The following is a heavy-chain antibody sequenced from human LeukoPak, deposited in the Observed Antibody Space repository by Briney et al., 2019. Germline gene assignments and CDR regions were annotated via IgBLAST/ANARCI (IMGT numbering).Heavy chain of an antibody. CDR1: GYTFNNHY. Sequence: ASVKVSCKASGYTFNNHYMYWVRQAPGQGLEWMGVINPSGGSTSYAQKFQGRVTMTRDTSTRTVYMEVSSLRSEDTAVYYCAKQGTYSSAIGMGYWGQGTLVTVSS. CDR2: INPSGGST. CDR3: AKQGTYSSAIGMGY. J-gene: IGHJ4*02. V-gene: IGHV1-46*02. D-gene: IGHD6-19*01.